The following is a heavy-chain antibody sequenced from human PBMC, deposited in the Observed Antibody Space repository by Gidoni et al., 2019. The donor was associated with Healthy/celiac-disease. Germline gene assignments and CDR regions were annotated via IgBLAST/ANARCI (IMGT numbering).Heavy chain of an antibody. Sequence: EVQLVESGGGLVKPGGSLRLSCAASGFTFSSYRLNWVRQAPGKGLEWVSSISSSSSYIYYADSVKGRFTISRDNAKNSLYLQMNSLRAEDTAVYYCARDLGGCSSTSCYDNWFDPWGQGTLVTVSS. D-gene: IGHD2-2*01. J-gene: IGHJ5*02. V-gene: IGHV3-21*01. CDR1: GFTFSSYR. CDR2: ISSSSSYI. CDR3: ARDLGGCSSTSCYDNWFDP.